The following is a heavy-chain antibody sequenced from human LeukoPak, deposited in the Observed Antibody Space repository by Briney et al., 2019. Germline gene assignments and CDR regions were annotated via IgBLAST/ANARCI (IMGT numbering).Heavy chain of an antibody. CDR3: ATACSSTSCYAFDY. Sequence: ASVKVSCKVSGYTLTELSMHWVRQAPGKGPEWMGGFDPEDGETIYAQTFQGRVTMTEDTSTDTAYMELSSLRSEDTAVYYCATACSSTSCYAFDYWGQGTLVTVSS. CDR1: GYTLTELS. V-gene: IGHV1-24*01. D-gene: IGHD2-2*01. CDR2: FDPEDGET. J-gene: IGHJ4*02.